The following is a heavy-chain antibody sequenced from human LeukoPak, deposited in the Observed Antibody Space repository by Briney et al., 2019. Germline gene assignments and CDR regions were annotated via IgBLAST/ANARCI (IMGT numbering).Heavy chain of an antibody. CDR3: ARVETVWGSYRHFDY. V-gene: IGHV4-31*03. Sequence: SQTLSLTCTVSGGSISSGGYYWSWIRQHPGKGLEWIGYIHYSGRTYYNPSLRSRVTISEDTSKNQFSLKLSSVTAADTAVYYCARVETVWGSYRHFDYWGQGTLVTVSS. CDR1: GGSISSGGYY. D-gene: IGHD3-16*02. CDR2: IHYSGRT. J-gene: IGHJ4*02.